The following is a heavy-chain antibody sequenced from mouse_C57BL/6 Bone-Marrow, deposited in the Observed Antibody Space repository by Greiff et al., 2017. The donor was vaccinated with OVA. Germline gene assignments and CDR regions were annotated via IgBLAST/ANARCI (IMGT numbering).Heavy chain of an antibody. Sequence: EVQGVESGGGLVQPGGSLKLSCAASGFTFSDYYMYWVRQTPEKRLEWVAYLSNGGGSTYYPDTVKGRFNISRDNAKNTLYLQMSRLKSEDTAMYYCARLEGIYYGYPYYAMDYRGQGTSVTVSS. CDR1: GFTFSDYY. CDR2: LSNGGGST. CDR3: ARLEGIYYGYPYYAMDY. V-gene: IGHV5-12*01. J-gene: IGHJ4*01. D-gene: IGHD2-2*01.